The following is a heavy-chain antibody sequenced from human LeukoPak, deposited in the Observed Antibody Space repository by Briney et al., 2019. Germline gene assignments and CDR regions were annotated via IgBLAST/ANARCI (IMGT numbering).Heavy chain of an antibody. CDR2: ISSSSSYI. J-gene: IGHJ6*03. Sequence: PGGSLRLSCAASGFTFSSYSMNWVRQAPGKGLEWVSSISSSSSYIYYADSVKGRFTISRDNAKNSLYLQMNSLRAEDTAVYYCAGGAARINYYYYYMDVWGKGTTVTVSS. D-gene: IGHD6-6*01. V-gene: IGHV3-21*01. CDR1: GFTFSSYS. CDR3: AGGAARINYYYYYMDV.